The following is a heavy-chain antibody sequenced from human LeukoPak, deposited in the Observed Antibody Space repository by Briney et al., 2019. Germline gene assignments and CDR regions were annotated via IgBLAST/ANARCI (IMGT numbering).Heavy chain of an antibody. Sequence: GASVKVSCKASGYTFTSYGISWVRQAPGQGLEWMGWISAYNGNTNYAQKLQGRVTMTTDTSTSTAYMELRSLRSDDTAVYYCSRGSRALGYCSSGSCYAFDYWRQGTLVTVSS. D-gene: IGHD2-15*01. V-gene: IGHV1-18*01. CDR1: GYTFTSYG. CDR3: SRGSRALGYCSSGSCYAFDY. J-gene: IGHJ4*02. CDR2: ISAYNGNT.